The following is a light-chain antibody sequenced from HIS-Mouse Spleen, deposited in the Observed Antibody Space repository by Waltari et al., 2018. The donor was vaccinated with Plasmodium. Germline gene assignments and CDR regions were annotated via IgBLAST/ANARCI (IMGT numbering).Light chain of an antibody. Sequence: EIVMTQPPATLSVSPGERATPSCRASQSVSSNLAWYQQKPGQAPRLLIYGASTRATGIPARFSGSGSGTEFTLTISRLQSEDFAVYYCQQYNNWSFTFGPGTKVDIK. J-gene: IGKJ3*01. CDR1: QSVSSN. CDR3: QQYNNWSFT. CDR2: GAS. V-gene: IGKV3-15*01.